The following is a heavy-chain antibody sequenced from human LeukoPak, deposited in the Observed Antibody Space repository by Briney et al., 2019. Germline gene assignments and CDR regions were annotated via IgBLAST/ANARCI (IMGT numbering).Heavy chain of an antibody. Sequence: GGSLRLSCEASGFTFSSYAMSWVRQAPGKGLEWVSVISGSGGNTYYADSMKGRFTISRDNSKNTLYLQMNSLRAEDTAVYYCAKTNGYSNSWYDYWGQGTLVTVSS. D-gene: IGHD6-13*01. V-gene: IGHV3-23*01. CDR1: GFTFSSYA. CDR3: AKTNGYSNSWYDY. CDR2: ISGSGGNT. J-gene: IGHJ4*02.